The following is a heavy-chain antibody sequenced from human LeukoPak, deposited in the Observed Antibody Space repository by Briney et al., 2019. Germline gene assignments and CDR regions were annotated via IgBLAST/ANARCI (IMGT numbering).Heavy chain of an antibody. CDR3: TTSVRSITIFQSPPDY. J-gene: IGHJ4*02. V-gene: IGHV3-15*01. D-gene: IGHD3-9*01. Sequence: GGSLRLSCAAPGFTFINAWMSWVRQAPGKGLEWVGRIKSKTDGGTTDYAAPVKGRFTISRDDSKNTLYLQMNSLKTEDTAVYYCTTSVRSITIFQSPPDYWGQGTLVTVSS. CDR2: IKSKTDGGTT. CDR1: GFTFINAW.